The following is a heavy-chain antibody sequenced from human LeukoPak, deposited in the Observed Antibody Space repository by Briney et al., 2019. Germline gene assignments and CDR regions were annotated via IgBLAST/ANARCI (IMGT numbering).Heavy chain of an antibody. V-gene: IGHV3-21*01. CDR2: ISSSSSYI. D-gene: IGHD1-20*01. CDR3: ARLRDNWNDPYYYYGMDV. J-gene: IGHJ6*04. Sequence: GGSLRLSCAASGFTFSSYSMNWVRQAPGKGLEWVSSISSSSSYIYYADPVKGRFTISRDNAKNSLYLQMNSLRAEDTAVYYCARLRDNWNDPYYYYGMDVWGKGTTVTVSS. CDR1: GFTFSSYS.